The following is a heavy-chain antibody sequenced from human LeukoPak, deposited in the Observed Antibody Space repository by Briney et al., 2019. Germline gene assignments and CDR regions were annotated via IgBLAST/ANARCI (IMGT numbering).Heavy chain of an antibody. CDR1: GYSLTDLS. V-gene: IGHV1-24*01. Sequence: ASVKVSCNVSGYSLTDLSMHWVRQAPGNGLEWMGGFDPEDGRPVYAQKFQGRVTITADKSTSTAYMELSSLRSEDTAVYYCARDGYDSSGYYEDYWGQGTLVTVSS. CDR3: ARDGYDSSGYYEDY. J-gene: IGHJ4*02. D-gene: IGHD3-22*01. CDR2: FDPEDGRP.